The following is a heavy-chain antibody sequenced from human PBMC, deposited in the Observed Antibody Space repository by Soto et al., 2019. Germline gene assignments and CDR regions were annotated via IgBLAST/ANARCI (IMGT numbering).Heavy chain of an antibody. CDR3: ARDPKGSGWYGSNYYYYGMDV. J-gene: IGHJ6*02. D-gene: IGHD6-19*01. V-gene: IGHV1-69*01. Sequence: QVQLVQSGAEVKKPGSSVKVSCTASGGTFSSYAISWVRQAPGQGLEWMGGIIPIFGTTNYAQKFQGRVTIMADESTSTAYMELSSLRSEDTAVYYCARDPKGSGWYGSNYYYYGMDVWGQGTTVTVSS. CDR2: IIPIFGTT. CDR1: GGTFSSYA.